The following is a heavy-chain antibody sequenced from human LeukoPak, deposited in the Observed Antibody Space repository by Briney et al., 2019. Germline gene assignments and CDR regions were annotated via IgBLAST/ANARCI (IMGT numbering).Heavy chain of an antibody. CDR3: AHSTAMVTSHAFDI. Sequence: SGPTLVKPTQTLTLTCTFSGFSLSTSGVGVGWIRQPPGKALEWLALIYWDDDKRYSPSLKSRLTITKDTPKNQVVLTMTNMDPVDTATYFCAHSTAMVTSHAFDIWGQGTIVTVSS. J-gene: IGHJ3*02. CDR1: GFSLSTSGVG. D-gene: IGHD5-18*01. CDR2: IYWDDDK. V-gene: IGHV2-5*02.